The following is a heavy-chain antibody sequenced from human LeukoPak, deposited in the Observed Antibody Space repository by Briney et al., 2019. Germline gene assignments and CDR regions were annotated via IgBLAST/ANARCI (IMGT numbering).Heavy chain of an antibody. D-gene: IGHD3-22*01. J-gene: IGHJ3*02. CDR3: ARDKDYFDSGGAFDI. Sequence: SETLSLTCTVSGGSISSYYWSWIRQPPGKGLEWIGYIYYSGSTNYNPSLKSRVTMSVDTSKNQFSLKLSSLTAADTAVYYCARDKDYFDSGGAFDIWGQGTMVTVSS. CDR1: GGSISSYY. CDR2: IYYSGST. V-gene: IGHV4-59*01.